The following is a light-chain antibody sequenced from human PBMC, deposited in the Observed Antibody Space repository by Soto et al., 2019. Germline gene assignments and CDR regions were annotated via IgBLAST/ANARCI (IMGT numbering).Light chain of an antibody. Sequence: DIVLTQSPVSLPVTPGEPASISCRSSQSLLHSDGYNYLDWYLQRPGQSPQLLISVGSTRASGVPDRFSGSGSGTDFTLKISRVEAEDVGVYYCMQALQTPRTFGGGTKVDIK. V-gene: IGKV2-28*01. CDR3: MQALQTPRT. J-gene: IGKJ4*01. CDR1: QSLLHSDGYNY. CDR2: VGS.